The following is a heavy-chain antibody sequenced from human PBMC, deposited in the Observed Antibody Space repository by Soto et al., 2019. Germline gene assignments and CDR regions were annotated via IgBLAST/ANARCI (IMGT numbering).Heavy chain of an antibody. CDR2: IDPSDSYT. J-gene: IGHJ6*02. V-gene: IGHV5-10-1*01. Sequence: TGESLKISCKGSGYSFTSYWISWVRQMPGKGLEWMGRIDPSDSYTNYSPSFQGHVTISADESISTAYLQWSSLKASDTAMYYCAVDYYDSSGYLLDYYYYGMDVWGQGTTVTVSS. CDR3: AVDYYDSSGYLLDYYYYGMDV. CDR1: GYSFTSYW. D-gene: IGHD3-22*01.